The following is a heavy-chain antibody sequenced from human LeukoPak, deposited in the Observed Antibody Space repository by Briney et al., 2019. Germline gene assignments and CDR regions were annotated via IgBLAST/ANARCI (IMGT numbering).Heavy chain of an antibody. Sequence: GGSLRLSCAASGFTFSSYAMSWVRQAPGKGLEWVSAISGSGGSTYYADSVKGRFTISRDNSKNTLYRQMNSLRAEDTAVYYCAKLRSRPNWFDPWGQGTLVTVSS. J-gene: IGHJ5*02. CDR1: GFTFSSYA. V-gene: IGHV3-23*01. D-gene: IGHD2-15*01. CDR3: AKLRSRPNWFDP. CDR2: ISGSGGST.